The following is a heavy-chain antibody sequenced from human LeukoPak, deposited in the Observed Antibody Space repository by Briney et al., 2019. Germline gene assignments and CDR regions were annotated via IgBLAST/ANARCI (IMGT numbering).Heavy chain of an antibody. CDR2: IYYSGST. D-gene: IGHD4-17*01. CDR3: ARCIYGDYVGVVDWFDP. CDR1: GGSISSYY. J-gene: IGHJ5*02. V-gene: IGHV4-59*01. Sequence: SETLSLTCTVSGGSISSYYWSWIRQPPGKGLEWIGYIYYSGSTNYNPSLKSRVTLSVDTSKNQFSLKLSSVTAADTAVYYCARCIYGDYVGVVDWFDPWGQGTLVTVSS.